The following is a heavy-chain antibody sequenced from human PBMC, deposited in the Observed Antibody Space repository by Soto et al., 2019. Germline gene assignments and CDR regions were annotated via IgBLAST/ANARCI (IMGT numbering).Heavy chain of an antibody. CDR2: MNPNSGNT. Sequence: QVQLVQSGAEVKKPGASVKVSCKASGYTFTSYDINWVRQATGQGLEWMGWMNPNSGNTGYAQKFQGRVTMTRNTSISTAYMELSSLRSEDTAVYYCARGHPAGPHGSYYDILTGSLDAFDIWGQGTMVTVSS. CDR1: GYTFTSYD. J-gene: IGHJ3*02. V-gene: IGHV1-8*01. CDR3: ARGHPAGPHGSYYDILTGSLDAFDI. D-gene: IGHD3-9*01.